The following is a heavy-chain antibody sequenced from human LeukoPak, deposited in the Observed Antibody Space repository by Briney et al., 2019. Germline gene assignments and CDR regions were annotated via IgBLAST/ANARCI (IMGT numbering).Heavy chain of an antibody. CDR2: ISGSVGST. Sequence: GGSLRLSCAASGFTFSSYAMSWVRQAPGKGLEWVSAISGSVGSTYYADSVKGRFTISRDNSRNTLYLQMNSLRAEDTAVYYCAKDRTLYSSSWYYFDYWGQGTLVTVSS. D-gene: IGHD6-13*01. V-gene: IGHV3-23*01. J-gene: IGHJ4*02. CDR3: AKDRTLYSSSWYYFDY. CDR1: GFTFSSYA.